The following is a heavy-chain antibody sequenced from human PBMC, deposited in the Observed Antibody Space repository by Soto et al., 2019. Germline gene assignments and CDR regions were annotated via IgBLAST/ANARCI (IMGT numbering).Heavy chain of an antibody. CDR3: ARERRVYSNYDGMDV. Sequence: QVQLVESGGGVVQPGRSLRLSCAASGFTFSSYGMHWVRQAPGKGLEWVAVIWYDGSNKYYADSVKGRFTISRDNSKNTLYMQMNGLRAEDTAVYYCARERRVYSNYDGMDVWGQGTTVTLSS. D-gene: IGHD4-4*01. CDR2: IWYDGSNK. CDR1: GFTFSSYG. J-gene: IGHJ6*02. V-gene: IGHV3-33*01.